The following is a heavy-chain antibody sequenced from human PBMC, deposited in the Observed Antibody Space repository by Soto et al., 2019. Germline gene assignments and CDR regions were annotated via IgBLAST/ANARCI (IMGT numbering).Heavy chain of an antibody. Sequence: EVQLVESGGGLVEPGESLRLSCAASDLSFSNAYINWVRQAPGKGLEWVGRIKSKTDGGTIDYAAPVKGRFIISRDDSSNTVYLQMNSLKTEDTAVYYCTTRGALGYWGQGTLVTVSS. CDR3: TTRGALGY. V-gene: IGHV3-15*07. J-gene: IGHJ4*02. CDR1: DLSFSNAY. CDR2: IKSKTDGGTI. D-gene: IGHD2-15*01.